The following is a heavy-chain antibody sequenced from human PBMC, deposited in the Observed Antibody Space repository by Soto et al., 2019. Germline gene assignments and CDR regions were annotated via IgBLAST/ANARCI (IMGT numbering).Heavy chain of an antibody. V-gene: IGHV4-4*02. CDR2: IYHSGST. Sequence: QVQLQESGPGLVKPSGTLSLTCAVSGGSISSSNWWSWVRQPPGKGLEWIGDIYHSGSTNYNPSIKSRVTITVDKSKNQFSLKVSSVTAADTAVYYCARTSEGPSYGMDVWGQGTTVTVSS. CDR1: GGSISSSNW. CDR3: ARTSEGPSYGMDV. J-gene: IGHJ6*02. D-gene: IGHD3-10*01.